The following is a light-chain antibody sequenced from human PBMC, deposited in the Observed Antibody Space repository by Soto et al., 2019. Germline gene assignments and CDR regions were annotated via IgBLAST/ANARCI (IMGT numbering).Light chain of an antibody. CDR3: QQIYSTPLT. CDR2: PAS. CDR1: KSISSY. Sequence: IQMTQSPSSLSASVGDRFTITCWDSKSISSYFNWYQQKPCQSTQLLISPASSLQSGVPSRISGSGSGTDFTLTISSLQPEDVATYYWQQIYSTPLTFGQGTKVEIK. V-gene: IGKV1-39*01. J-gene: IGKJ1*01.